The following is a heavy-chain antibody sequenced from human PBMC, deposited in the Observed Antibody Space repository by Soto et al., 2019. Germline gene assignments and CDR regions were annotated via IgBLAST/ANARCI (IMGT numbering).Heavy chain of an antibody. CDR1: GFTFSSYS. D-gene: IGHD2-2*01. Sequence: EVQLVESGGGLVKPGGSLRLSCAASGFTFSSYSMNWVRQAPGKGLEWVSSISSSSSYIYYADSVKGRFTISRDNAKNSLYLQMNSLRAEDTAVYYCARDPDIVVVPAAIGDGMDVWGQGTTVTVSS. V-gene: IGHV3-21*01. CDR2: ISSSSSYI. J-gene: IGHJ6*02. CDR3: ARDPDIVVVPAAIGDGMDV.